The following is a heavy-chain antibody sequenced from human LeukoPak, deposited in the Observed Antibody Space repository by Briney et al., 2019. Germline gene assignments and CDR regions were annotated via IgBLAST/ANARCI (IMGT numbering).Heavy chain of an antibody. CDR1: GFTFSSYA. V-gene: IGHV3-23*01. CDR2: ISGSGGST. J-gene: IGHJ4*02. D-gene: IGHD3-22*01. CDR3: TTYYYDSSGYYYKDY. Sequence: GGSLRLSCAASGFTFSSYAVSWVRQAPGKGLEWVSAISGSGGSTYYADSVKGRFTISRDNSKNTLYLQMNSLRAEDTAVYYCTTYYYDSSGYYYKDYWGQGTLVTVSS.